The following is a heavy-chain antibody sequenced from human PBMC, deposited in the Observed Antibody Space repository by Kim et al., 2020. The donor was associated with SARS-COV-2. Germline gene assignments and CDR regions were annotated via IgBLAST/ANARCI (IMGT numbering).Heavy chain of an antibody. J-gene: IGHJ4*02. V-gene: IGHV3-30*04. D-gene: IGHD3-22*01. CDR3: ARADSRGYYFDY. CDR2: ISYDGSNK. CDR1: GFTFSTYA. Sequence: GGSLRLSCAASGFTFSTYAMHWVRQAPGKGLEWVAVISYDGSNKYYADSVKGRFTISRDNSKNTLYLQMNSLRAEDTAVYYCARADSRGYYFDYWCQGT.